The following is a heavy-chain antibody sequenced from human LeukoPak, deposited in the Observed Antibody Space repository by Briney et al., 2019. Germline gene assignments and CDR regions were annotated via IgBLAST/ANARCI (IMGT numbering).Heavy chain of an antibody. CDR2: ISSSSSYM. D-gene: IGHD6-19*01. J-gene: IGHJ4*02. CDR3: ARDRAQFIAVAGTVDY. CDR1: GFTFSSYR. V-gene: IGHV3-21*01. Sequence: GGSLRLSCAASGFTFSSYRMDWVRQAPGRGLEGVSSISSSSSYMYYADSVKGLFTISRDNAKNSLYLQMNSLRAEDTAVYYCARDRAQFIAVAGTVDYWGQGTLVTVSS.